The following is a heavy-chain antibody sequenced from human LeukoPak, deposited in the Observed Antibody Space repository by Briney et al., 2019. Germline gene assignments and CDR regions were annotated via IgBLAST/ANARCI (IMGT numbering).Heavy chain of an antibody. CDR2: ISAYNCNT. CDR1: GYTFTSYG. CDR3: ARGHSSSWPIDY. V-gene: IGHV1-18*01. D-gene: IGHD6-13*01. Sequence: VASVKVSCTSSGYTFTSYGISWVRQAPGQGLEWMGWISAYNCNTNYAQKSQGRVTITTDTSTSTAYMELRSVRSDDTAVYYCARGHSSSWPIDYWGQGTLVTVSS. J-gene: IGHJ4*02.